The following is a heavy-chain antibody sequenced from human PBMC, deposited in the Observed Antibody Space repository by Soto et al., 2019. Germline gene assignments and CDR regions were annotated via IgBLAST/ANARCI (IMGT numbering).Heavy chain of an antibody. CDR2: IYYSGST. J-gene: IGHJ5*02. V-gene: IGHV4-59*01. Sequence: PSETLSLTCTVSGGSISSYYWSWIRQPPGKGLEWIGYIYYSGSTNYNPPLKSRVTISVDTSKNQFSLKLSSVTAADTAVYYCAAGYSSSWYGACWFDPWGQGTLVTFSS. CDR3: AAGYSSSWYGACWFDP. D-gene: IGHD6-13*01. CDR1: GGSISSYY.